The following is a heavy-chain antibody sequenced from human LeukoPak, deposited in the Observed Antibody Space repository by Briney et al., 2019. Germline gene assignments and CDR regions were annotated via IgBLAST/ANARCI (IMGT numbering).Heavy chain of an antibody. D-gene: IGHD2-15*01. CDR3: ARHEVGYCSGGSCPYYFDY. Sequence: SETLSLTCTVSGGSISSYYWSGIRQPPGKGLEWIGYIYYSGNTRYNPSLMSRVTISVDTSKNHFSLKLTSVTAADTAVYYCARHEVGYCSGGSCPYYFDYWGQGTLVTVSS. J-gene: IGHJ4*02. CDR1: GGSISSYY. V-gene: IGHV4-59*08. CDR2: IYYSGNT.